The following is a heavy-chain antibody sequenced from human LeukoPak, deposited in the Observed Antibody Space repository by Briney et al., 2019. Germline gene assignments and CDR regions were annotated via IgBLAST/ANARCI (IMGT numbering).Heavy chain of an antibody. CDR1: GYTFTSYG. D-gene: IGHD3-22*01. J-gene: IGHJ4*02. V-gene: IGHV1-2*02. CDR2: INPNSGGT. CDR3: ARAGGNYYDSSGYYDHDY. Sequence: ASVKVSCKASGYTFTSYGISWVRQAPGQGLEWMGWINPNSGGTNYAQRFQGRVTMTRDTSISTAYMELSRLRSDGTAVYYCARAGGNYYDSSGYYDHDYWGQGTLVTVSS.